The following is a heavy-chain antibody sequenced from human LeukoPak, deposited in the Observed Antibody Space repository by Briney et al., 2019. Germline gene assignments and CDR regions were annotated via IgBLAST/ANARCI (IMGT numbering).Heavy chain of an antibody. J-gene: IGHJ5*02. V-gene: IGHV4-34*01. D-gene: IGHD3-22*01. CDR1: GGSFSSYY. CDR3: ATHALRSTYYYDSSGYYPPWFDP. CDR2: INHSGST. Sequence: PSEALSLTRAVYGGSFSSYYWSWIRQPPGKGLEWIGEINHSGSTNYNPSLKSRVTISVDTSKNQFSLKLSSVTAADTAVYYCATHALRSTYYYDSSGYYPPWFDPWGQGTLVTVSS.